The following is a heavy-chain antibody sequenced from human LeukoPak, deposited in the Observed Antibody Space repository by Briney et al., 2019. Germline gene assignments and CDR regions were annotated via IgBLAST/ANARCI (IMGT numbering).Heavy chain of an antibody. CDR3: ARGRWKGSGYVPSDRQRRNWFDP. D-gene: IGHD5-12*01. CDR1: GGTFSSYA. V-gene: IGHV1-69*01. CDR2: IVPIFGTA. J-gene: IGHJ5*02. Sequence: SVKVSCKASGGTFSSYAISWVRQAPGQGLEWMGGIVPIFGTANYAQKFQGRVTITADESTSTAYMELSSLRSEDTAVYYCARGRWKGSGYVPSDRQRRNWFDPWGQGTLVTVSS.